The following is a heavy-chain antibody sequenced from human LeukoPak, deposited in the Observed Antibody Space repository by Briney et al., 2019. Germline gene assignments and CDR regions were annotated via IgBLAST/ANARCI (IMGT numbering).Heavy chain of an antibody. D-gene: IGHD6-6*01. CDR1: GFTFSSYG. Sequence: PGGSLRLSCAASGFTFSSYGMHWVRQAPGKGLEWVAFIRYDGSNKYYADSVKGRFTISRDNSKNTLYLQVNSLRAEDTAVYYCARDSSSSLNLFDYWGQGTLVTVSS. CDR3: ARDSSSSLNLFDY. V-gene: IGHV3-30*02. J-gene: IGHJ4*02. CDR2: IRYDGSNK.